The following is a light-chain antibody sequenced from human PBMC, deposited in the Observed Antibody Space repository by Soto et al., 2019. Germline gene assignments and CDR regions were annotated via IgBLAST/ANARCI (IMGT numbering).Light chain of an antibody. CDR3: QQLNSYLPIT. CDR2: AAS. V-gene: IGKV1-9*01. J-gene: IGKJ5*01. Sequence: DIQMTQSPSTLSASVGDRVTITCLASQGISSSLAWYQQKPGKAPKLLIYAASTLQSGVPSRFGGSGSGTDFTLTISSLQPEDFATYYCQQLNSYLPITFGQGTRLEIK. CDR1: QGISSS.